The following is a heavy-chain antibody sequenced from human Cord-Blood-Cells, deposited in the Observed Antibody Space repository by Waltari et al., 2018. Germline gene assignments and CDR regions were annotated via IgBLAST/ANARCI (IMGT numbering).Heavy chain of an antibody. J-gene: IGHJ4*02. CDR3: ARHPLYDSSGYYYDY. Sequence: QVQLQQWGAGLLKPSETLSLTCAVYGGSFRGSYWCWNRQPPGKGLEWIGEINHSGSTNYNPSLKSRVTISVDTSKNQFSLKLSSVTAADTAVYYCARHPLYDSSGYYYDYWGQGTLVTVSS. CDR2: INHSGST. D-gene: IGHD3-22*01. V-gene: IGHV4-34*01. CDR1: GGSFRGSY.